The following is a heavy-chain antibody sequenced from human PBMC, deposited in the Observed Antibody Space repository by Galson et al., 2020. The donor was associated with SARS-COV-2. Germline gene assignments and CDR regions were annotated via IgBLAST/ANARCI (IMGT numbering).Heavy chain of an antibody. CDR3: AACSTTSCRGGFDD. V-gene: IGHV4-34*01. D-gene: IGHD2-2*01. J-gene: IGHJ4*02. CDR1: GGSFSGYY. CDR2: INHSGIT. Sequence: SETLSLTCAVYGGSFSGYYWSWIRQPPGKGLDWIGEINHSGITNYNPSLKSRVTISLDTSENQFSLKLNSVTAADTAVYYCAACSTTSCRGGFDDWGQGTLVTVSS.